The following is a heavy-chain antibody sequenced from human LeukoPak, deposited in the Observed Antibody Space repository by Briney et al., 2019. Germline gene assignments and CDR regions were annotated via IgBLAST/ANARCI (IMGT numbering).Heavy chain of an antibody. CDR2: IYYSGST. Sequence: SETLSLTCTVSGYSISSGSYYWGWIRQPPGKGLEWLGSIYYSGSTYHNPSLKSRVTISVDTSKNQFSLKLTSVTAADTAVYYCARHATGSGWYPVDYWGQGTLVTVSS. V-gene: IGHV4-39*01. D-gene: IGHD6-19*01. CDR3: ARHATGSGWYPVDY. CDR1: GYSISSGSYY. J-gene: IGHJ4*02.